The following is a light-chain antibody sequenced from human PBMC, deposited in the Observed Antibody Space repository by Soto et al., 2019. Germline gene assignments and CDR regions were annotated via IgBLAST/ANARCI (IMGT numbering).Light chain of an antibody. CDR3: SSYAGGVV. V-gene: IGLV2-23*01. Sequence: QSALTQPASVSGSPGQSITLSCTRASSGVENYNLVSWYQHHPGKAPKLIIYEGSPRPSGVSDRFSGSKSGNTASLTISGLQAEDEADYYCSSYAGGVVFGGGTKLTVL. CDR1: SSGVENYNL. J-gene: IGLJ3*02. CDR2: EGS.